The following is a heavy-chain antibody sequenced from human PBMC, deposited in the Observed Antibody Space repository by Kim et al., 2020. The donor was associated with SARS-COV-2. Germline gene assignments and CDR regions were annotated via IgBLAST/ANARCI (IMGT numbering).Heavy chain of an antibody. V-gene: IGHV3-23*01. CDR2: VMGSGGNT. J-gene: IGHJ4*02. D-gene: IGHD6-19*01. CDR3: ARSGVNSVAAPGHF. Sequence: GGSLRLSCAASGFTFSNYAMSWVRLAPGKGLEWVSAVMGSGGNTYYADSVRGRFTISRDNSENTVFLQMNSLRADDTAVYYCARSGVNSVAAPGHFWGQGTLVTVPS. CDR1: GFTFSNYA.